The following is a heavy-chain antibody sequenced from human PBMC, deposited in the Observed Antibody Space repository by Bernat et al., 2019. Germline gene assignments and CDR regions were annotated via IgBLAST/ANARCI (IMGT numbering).Heavy chain of an antibody. D-gene: IGHD3-10*01. CDR2: ISYDGSNK. J-gene: IGHJ6*02. Sequence: QVQLVESGGGVVQPGRSLRLSCAASGFTFSSYGMHWVRQAPGKGLEWVAVISYDGSNKYYAESVNDRLTISIDNPKNTLYLQMNSLGAEDTAVYYCAVLWFGELTHRYYYYGMDVWGQGTTVTVSS. CDR1: GFTFSSYG. CDR3: AVLWFGELTHRYYYYGMDV. V-gene: IGHV3-30*03.